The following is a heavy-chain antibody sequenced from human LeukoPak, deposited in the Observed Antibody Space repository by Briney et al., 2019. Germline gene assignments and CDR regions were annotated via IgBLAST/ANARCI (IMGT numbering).Heavy chain of an antibody. J-gene: IGHJ5*02. CDR1: GGTFSSYA. V-gene: IGHV1-69*06. D-gene: IGHD6-13*01. Sequence: ASVKVSCKASGGTFSSYAISWVRQAPGQGLEWMGGIIPIVGTANYAQKFQGRVTITADKSTSTAYMELSSLRSEDTAVYYCARVLGIAAAGKKTNWFDPWGQGTLVTVSS. CDR2: IIPIVGTA. CDR3: ARVLGIAAAGKKTNWFDP.